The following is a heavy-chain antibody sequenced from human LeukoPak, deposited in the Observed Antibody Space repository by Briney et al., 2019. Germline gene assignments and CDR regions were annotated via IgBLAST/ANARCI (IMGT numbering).Heavy chain of an antibody. J-gene: IGHJ4*02. CDR1: GGSISSSSYY. Sequence: SETLSLTCTVSGGSISSSSYYWGWIRQPPGKGLEWTGSIYYSGSTYYNPSLKSRVTISVDTSKNQFSLKLSSVTAADTAVYYCARLQVATTNFDYWGQGTLVTVSS. V-gene: IGHV4-39*01. D-gene: IGHD5-24*01. CDR2: IYYSGST. CDR3: ARLQVATTNFDY.